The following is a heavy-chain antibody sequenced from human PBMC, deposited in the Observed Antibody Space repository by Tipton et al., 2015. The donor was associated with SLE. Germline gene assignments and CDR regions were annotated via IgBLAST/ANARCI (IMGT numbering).Heavy chain of an antibody. CDR1: GAFISSSPYN. D-gene: IGHD3/OR15-3a*01. V-gene: IGHV4-39*07. J-gene: IGHJ4*02. Sequence: TLSLTCTVSGAFISSSPYNWGWIRQSPGKGLEWIASIYRSGSTFYNPSLKSRVTISVSTSKNEFSLKLTSVTAADTAVYYCARDWNWTYFENWGQGTLVNVSS. CDR2: IYRSGST. CDR3: ARDWNWTYFEN.